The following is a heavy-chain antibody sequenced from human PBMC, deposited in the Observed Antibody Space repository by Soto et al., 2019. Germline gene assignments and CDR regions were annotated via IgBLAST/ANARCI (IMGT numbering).Heavy chain of an antibody. Sequence: GGSLRLSCSVSGFTFSAYWMHWVRQVPGKGLTWVSRISDDGSTATYADAVKGRFVISRDNAKNSLYLEMNTLRADDSGLYYCARGPRVSSTGTGAHWGRGTLVTVSS. CDR1: GFTFSAYW. D-gene: IGHD1-1*01. V-gene: IGHV3-74*01. CDR3: ARGPRVSSTGTGAH. J-gene: IGHJ4*02. CDR2: ISDDGSTA.